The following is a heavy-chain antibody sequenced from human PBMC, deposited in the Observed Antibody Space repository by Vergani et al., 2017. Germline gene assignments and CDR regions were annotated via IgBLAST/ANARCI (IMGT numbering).Heavy chain of an antibody. D-gene: IGHD5-24*01. V-gene: IGHV3-23*01. CDR3: AKIEDGWHPYYYYGMDV. CDR2: ISGSGGST. Sequence: EVQLLESGGGLVQPGGSLRLSCAASGFTFSSYAMSWVRQAPGQGLEWVSAISGSGGSTYYADSVKGRFTISRDNSKNTLYLQMNSLRAEDTAVYYCAKIEDGWHPYYYYGMDVWGQGTTVTVSS. J-gene: IGHJ6*02. CDR1: GFTFSSYA.